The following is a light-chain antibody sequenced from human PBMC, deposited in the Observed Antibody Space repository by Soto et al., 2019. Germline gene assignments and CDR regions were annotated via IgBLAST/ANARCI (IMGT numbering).Light chain of an antibody. CDR2: WAS. V-gene: IGKV4-1*01. CDR1: QSVLYSSNNKNY. J-gene: IGKJ5*01. CDR3: QQYYSTPSIT. Sequence: DILMTQSPDSLAVSLGERATINCKSSQSVLYSSNNKNYLAWYQQKPRQPPKMLISWASTRESGVPDRFSGSGSGTDFTLTISSLQAEDVAVYYCQQYYSTPSITFGQGRRLAIK.